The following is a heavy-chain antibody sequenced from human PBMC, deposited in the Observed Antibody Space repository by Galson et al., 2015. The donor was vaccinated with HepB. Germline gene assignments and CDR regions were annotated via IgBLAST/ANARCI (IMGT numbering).Heavy chain of an antibody. CDR1: GFTFSDSG. J-gene: IGHJ5*01. Sequence: SLRLSCAASGFTFSDSGIHWVRQASGKGLEWVGRIRSKANSYATAYIESVKGRFTIYRDDSKNTAYLQMNSLKTEDTALYFCSSLGSDWGSSTCHIDSWGQGTLVIVSS. D-gene: IGHD2-2*02. V-gene: IGHV3-73*01. CDR3: SSLGSDWGSSTCHIDS. CDR2: IRSKANSYAT.